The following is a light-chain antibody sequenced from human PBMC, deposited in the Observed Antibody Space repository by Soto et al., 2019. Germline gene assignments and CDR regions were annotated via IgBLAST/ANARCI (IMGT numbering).Light chain of an antibody. J-gene: IGLJ1*01. CDR1: TSDVGGYDS. CDR2: AVS. CDR3: SSYTSSSSYV. Sequence: QSVLTQPASVSGSPGQSITISCTGTTSDVGGYDSVSWYQQHPGKAPKLMIYAVSNRPSGVSNHVSGSKSGNTASLTISGLHTEDEAHYYCSSYTSSSSYVFGSGTKLTVL. V-gene: IGLV2-14*03.